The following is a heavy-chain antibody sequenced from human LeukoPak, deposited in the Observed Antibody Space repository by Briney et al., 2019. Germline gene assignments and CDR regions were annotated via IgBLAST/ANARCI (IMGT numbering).Heavy chain of an antibody. J-gene: IGHJ4*02. CDR1: GFTFNNYA. D-gene: IGHD3-22*01. V-gene: IGHV3-23*01. Sequence: GGSLRLSCTASGFTFNNYAMYWVRQAPRKGLEWVAGIFGSGGSAHYADSVKGRFTISRDNSENTVYLQMDSLRGEDTAVYYCTKTTTGYSSGQYPGWPADHWGQGALVTVSS. CDR2: IFGSGGSA. CDR3: TKTTTGYSSGQYPGWPADH.